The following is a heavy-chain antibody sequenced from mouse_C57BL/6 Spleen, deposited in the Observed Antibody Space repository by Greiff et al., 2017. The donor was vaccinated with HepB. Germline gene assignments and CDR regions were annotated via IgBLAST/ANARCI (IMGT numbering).Heavy chain of an antibody. CDR3: TGGEGNYEGNFDY. D-gene: IGHD2-1*01. CDR1: GYTFTSYW. V-gene: IGHV1-5*01. Sequence: EVQLQQSGTVLARPGASVKMSCKTSGYTFTSYWMHWVKQRPGQGLEWIGAIYPGNSDTSYNQKFKGKAKLTAVTSASTAYMELSSLTNEDSAVYYCTGGEGNYEGNFDYWGQGTTLTVSS. J-gene: IGHJ2*01. CDR2: IYPGNSDT.